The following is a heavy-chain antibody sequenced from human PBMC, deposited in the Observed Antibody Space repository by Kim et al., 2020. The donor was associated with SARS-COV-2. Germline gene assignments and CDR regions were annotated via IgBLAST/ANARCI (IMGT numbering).Heavy chain of an antibody. D-gene: IGHD3-10*01. J-gene: IGHJ4*02. Sequence: PSFQGQVTISADKSISTAYLQWSGLKASDTAIYYCARHQNYYGSGRHFDSWGQGTLVTVSS. V-gene: IGHV5-51*01. CDR3: ARHQNYYGSGRHFDS.